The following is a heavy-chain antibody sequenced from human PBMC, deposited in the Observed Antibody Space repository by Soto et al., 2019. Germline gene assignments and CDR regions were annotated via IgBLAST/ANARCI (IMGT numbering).Heavy chain of an antibody. D-gene: IGHD4-17*01. CDR2: ISYYGSNK. Sequence: PGGSLRLSCAASGFTFSSYGMHWVRQAPGKGLEWVAVISYYGSNKYYADSVKGRFTISRDNSKNTLYLQMNSLRAEDTAVYYCAKSVGGDYLSRPFYYYYMDVWGKGTKVTVS. J-gene: IGHJ6*03. CDR3: AKSVGGDYLSRPFYYYYMDV. CDR1: GFTFSSYG. V-gene: IGHV3-30*18.